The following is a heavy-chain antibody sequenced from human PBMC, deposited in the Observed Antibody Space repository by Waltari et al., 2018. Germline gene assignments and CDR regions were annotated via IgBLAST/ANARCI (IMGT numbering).Heavy chain of an antibody. J-gene: IGHJ3*02. CDR1: GYTFTGYY. Sequence: QVQLVQSGAEVKKPGASVKVSCKASGYTFTGYYMHWVRQAPGQGLEWMGWINPNSGGTNDAQKFQGRVTMTRDTSISTAYMELSRLRSDDTAVYYCAKGPEDIVLMVTAGVFDIWGQGTMVTVSS. CDR2: INPNSGGT. D-gene: IGHD2-8*01. V-gene: IGHV1-2*02. CDR3: AKGPEDIVLMVTAGVFDI.